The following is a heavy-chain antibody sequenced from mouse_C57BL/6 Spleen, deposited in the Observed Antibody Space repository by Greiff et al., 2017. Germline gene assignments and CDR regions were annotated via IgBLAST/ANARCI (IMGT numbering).Heavy chain of an antibody. J-gene: IGHJ3*01. CDR2: ISYDGSN. CDR1: GYSITSGYY. CDR3: AREEGDYDSWFAY. V-gene: IGHV3-6*01. D-gene: IGHD2-4*01. Sequence: VQLKESGPGLVKPSQSLSLTCSVTGYSITSGYYWNWIRQFPGNKLEWMGYISYDGSNNYNPSLKNRISITRDTSKNQFFLKLNSVTTEDTATYYCAREEGDYDSWFAYWGQGTLVTVSA.